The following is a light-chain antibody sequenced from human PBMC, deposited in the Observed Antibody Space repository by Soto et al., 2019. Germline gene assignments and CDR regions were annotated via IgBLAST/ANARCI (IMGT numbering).Light chain of an antibody. CDR3: QHYSNWPPT. Sequence: EMVMTQSPATLSVSPGERVTLSCRASESVRSNLAWYQQKPGQGPSLLIYYASTRVTGVPGRFSGSGSGTEFTLTISSLQSEDFGVYYCQHYSNWPPTFGPGTKVEIK. CDR1: ESVRSN. V-gene: IGKV3-15*01. J-gene: IGKJ3*01. CDR2: YAS.